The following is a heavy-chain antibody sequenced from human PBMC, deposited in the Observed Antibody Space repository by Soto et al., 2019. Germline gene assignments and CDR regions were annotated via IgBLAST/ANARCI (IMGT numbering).Heavy chain of an antibody. Sequence: SETLSLTCTVSGGSISSYYWSWIRQPPGKGLEWIGYIYYSGSTNYNPSLKSRVTISVDTSKNQFSLKLSSVTAADTAVYYCARVQDTMVRGVYYYYGMDVWGQGTTVTVSS. D-gene: IGHD3-10*01. CDR3: ARVQDTMVRGVYYYYGMDV. J-gene: IGHJ6*02. CDR1: GGSISSYY. V-gene: IGHV4-59*08. CDR2: IYYSGST.